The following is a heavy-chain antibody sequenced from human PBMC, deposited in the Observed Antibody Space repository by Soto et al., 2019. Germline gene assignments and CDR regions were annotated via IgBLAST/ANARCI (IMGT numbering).Heavy chain of an antibody. J-gene: IGHJ5*02. CDR2: IYYIGSA. CDR3: AREIPAAGTNWFDP. CDR1: GGSISTYY. V-gene: IGHV4-59*01. D-gene: IGHD6-13*01. Sequence: QVQPQESGPGLVKPSETLSLTCTVSGGSISTYYWTWIRQSPGKGLEWIGYIYYIGSANYNPSLKSRVTTSVDTSKNQFFLKLNPVTAADTAVYYCAREIPAAGTNWFDPWGQGTLVTVSS.